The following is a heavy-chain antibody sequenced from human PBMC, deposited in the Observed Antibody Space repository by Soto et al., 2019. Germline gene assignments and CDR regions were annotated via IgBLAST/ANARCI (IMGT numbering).Heavy chain of an antibody. D-gene: IGHD3-3*01. J-gene: IGHJ6*02. CDR1: GQTFNRYW. CDR2: IKQDGSEV. CDR3: VSPYLDSWTFDFYGMDA. V-gene: IGHV3-7*03. Sequence: DVQLAESGGGLVQPGGSLRLSCVASGQTFNRYWMSWVRQAPGKGLEWVANIKQDGSEVYYVDSVKGRFTISRDNAKKTLYLPMYSVSADGTTIYYSVSPYLDSWTFDFYGMDAWGEWTNAIVSS.